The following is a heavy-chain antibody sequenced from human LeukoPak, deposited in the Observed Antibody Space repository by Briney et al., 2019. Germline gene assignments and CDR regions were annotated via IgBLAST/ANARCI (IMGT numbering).Heavy chain of an antibody. Sequence: GASVKVSCKASGYTFTGHYIHWVRQAPGQGLEWMGWITPNTDGTNYAQKFQGRVTMTRDTSISTAYMELSSLKSDDTAMYYCARGDYYLWGRDYYYYMDVWGKGTTVTVSS. CDR3: ARGDYYLWGRDYYYYMDV. V-gene: IGHV1-2*02. CDR1: GYTFTGHY. CDR2: ITPNTDGT. J-gene: IGHJ6*03. D-gene: IGHD3-16*01.